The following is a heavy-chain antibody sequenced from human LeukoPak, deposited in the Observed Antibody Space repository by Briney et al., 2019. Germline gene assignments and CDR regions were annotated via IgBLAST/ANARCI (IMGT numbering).Heavy chain of an antibody. V-gene: IGHV3-23*01. CDR3: ARSADRCSSSSCYPFI. CDR2: ISGRGSTT. CDR1: GFIFSDYA. D-gene: IGHD2-2*01. J-gene: IGHJ4*02. Sequence: GGSLRLSCAASGFIFSDYAMTWVRQAPGKGLEWISAISGRGSTTGYADSVKGRFTISRDNSKNTLYLQMNSLRAEDRAVYYCARSADRCSSSSCYPFIWGQGTLVTVSS.